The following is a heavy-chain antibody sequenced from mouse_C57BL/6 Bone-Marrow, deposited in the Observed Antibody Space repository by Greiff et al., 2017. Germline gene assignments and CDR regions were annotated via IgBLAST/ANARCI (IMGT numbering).Heavy chain of an antibody. Sequence: QVQLKESGPELARPWASVKISCQAFYTFSRRAHFAIRDPNYWLQWVKQRPGQGLEWIGAIYPENGDNSYNQKFKGKATLTADQSSSTAYMQLSSRTSEVAADYYGASGYYGSSYVGYFDYWGQGTTLTVSS. J-gene: IGHJ2*01. V-gene: IGHV1-87*01. D-gene: IGHD1-1*01. CDR3: SEVAADYYGASGYYGSSYVGYFDY. CDR2: GQGLEWIG. CDR1: YTFS.